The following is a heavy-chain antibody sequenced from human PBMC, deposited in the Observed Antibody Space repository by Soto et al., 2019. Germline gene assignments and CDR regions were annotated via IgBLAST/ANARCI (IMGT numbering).Heavy chain of an antibody. CDR3: ARGGSGPQILLYYYYYMDV. CDR2: INAGNGNT. V-gene: IGHV1-3*01. Sequence: ASVKVSCKASGYTFTSYAMHWVRQAPGQRLEWMGWINAGNGNTKYSQKFQGRVTITRDTSASTAYMELSSLRSEDTAVYYCARGGSGPQILLYYYYYMDVWGKGTTVTVSS. J-gene: IGHJ6*03. CDR1: GYTFTSYA. D-gene: IGHD3-10*01.